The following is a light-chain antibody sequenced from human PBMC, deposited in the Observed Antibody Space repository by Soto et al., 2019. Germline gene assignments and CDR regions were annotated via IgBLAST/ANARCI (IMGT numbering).Light chain of an antibody. CDR3: LQQYFYPFT. CDR2: AAS. V-gene: IGKV1-6*01. CDR1: QGIRND. Sequence: AIQMTQSPSSLSASVGDRVTITCRASQGIRNDLDWFQQKPGKAPKLLIYAASNLQSGVPARFSGSGSGTDFILTISSLQPEDFATYYCLQQYFYPFTVGPGTKVDSK. J-gene: IGKJ3*01.